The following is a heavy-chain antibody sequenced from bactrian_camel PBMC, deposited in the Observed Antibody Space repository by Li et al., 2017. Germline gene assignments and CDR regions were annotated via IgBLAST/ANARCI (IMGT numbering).Heavy chain of an antibody. CDR1: GFTFAKSF. Sequence: VQLVESGGDLVQPGGSLRLSRVTSGFTFAKSFMSWVRQAPGKGLEWVSSIYTGGGSAYYADSVKGRFTIARDDVQNTLYLQLNSLRTEDTAMYYCAADALPSGASDFNGWGQGTQVTVS. D-gene: IGHD1*01. V-gene: IGHV3S19*01. J-gene: IGHJ4*01. CDR3: AADALPSGASDFNG. CDR2: IYTGGGSA.